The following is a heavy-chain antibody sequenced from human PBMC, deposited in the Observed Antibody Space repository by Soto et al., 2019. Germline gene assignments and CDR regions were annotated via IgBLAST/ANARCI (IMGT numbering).Heavy chain of an antibody. CDR3: MKEDYPQEDY. D-gene: IGHD3-10*01. Sequence: GGSLILSCVASGFNFSNYAMSWVRQAPGKGLEFVSTISSNGDTTYYADSVKGRFTISRDNSKNTLYLQMSSLRPDDTAMYNYMKEDYPQEDYWGQGTLVTVSS. CDR1: GFNFSNYA. J-gene: IGHJ4*02. CDR2: ISSNGDTT. V-gene: IGHV3-64D*06.